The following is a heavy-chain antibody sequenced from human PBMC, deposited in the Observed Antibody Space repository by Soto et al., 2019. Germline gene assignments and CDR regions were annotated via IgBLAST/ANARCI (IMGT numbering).Heavy chain of an antibody. D-gene: IGHD6-25*01. CDR2: IYPGDSDT. J-gene: IGHJ3*02. Sequence: PGESLKISCKGSGYTFTAYWIGWVRQMPGKGLEWMGIIYPGDSDTRYSPSFQGQVTISADKSITTAYLQWSSLKASDSAMFYCARGGYSGNSKDPFYICGPVTMVTVSS. CDR1: GYTFTAYW. CDR3: ARGGYSGNSKDPFYI. V-gene: IGHV5-51*01.